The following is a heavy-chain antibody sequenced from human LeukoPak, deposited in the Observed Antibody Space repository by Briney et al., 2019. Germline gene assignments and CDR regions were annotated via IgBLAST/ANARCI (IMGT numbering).Heavy chain of an antibody. V-gene: IGHV3-7*01. J-gene: IGHJ4*02. D-gene: IGHD2-21*02. CDR2: IRQDGDEI. CDR1: GFASSNYW. CDR3: ARERGDSRNFDY. Sequence: GGSLRLSCAASGFASSNYWMTWVRQAPGKGLEWVANIRQDGDEIYYADSVKGRLTISRDNAKNSLYLEMKGLRGDDTALYYCARERGDSRNFDYWGQGTLVTVSS.